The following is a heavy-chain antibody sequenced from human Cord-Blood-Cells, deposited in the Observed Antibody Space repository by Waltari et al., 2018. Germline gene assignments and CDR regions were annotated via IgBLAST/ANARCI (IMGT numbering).Heavy chain of an antibody. CDR1: GGTTSSCA. CDR3: ARADSNYHFYWYFDL. Sequence: QVQLVQSGAEVKKHGSSAKVSCKASGGTTSSCAISWVRQAPGQGLEWLGGIIPIFGTANYAQECQGRVTITADKSTSTAYMELSSLRSEDTAVYYCARADSNYHFYWYFDLWGRGTLVTVSS. D-gene: IGHD4-4*01. V-gene: IGHV1-69*06. J-gene: IGHJ2*01. CDR2: IIPIFGTA.